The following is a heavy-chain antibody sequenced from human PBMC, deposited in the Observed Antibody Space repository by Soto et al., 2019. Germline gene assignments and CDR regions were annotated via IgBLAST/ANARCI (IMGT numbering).Heavy chain of an antibody. Sequence: GGSMRLSCAASGFTFDDYTVHWVRQAPGKGLEWVSLISWDGGSTYYADSVKGRFTISRDNSKNSLYLQMNSLRTEDTALYYCAKDLDYYYYGMDVWGQGTTVTVSS. CDR1: GFTFDDYT. CDR3: AKDLDYYYYGMDV. J-gene: IGHJ6*02. CDR2: ISWDGGST. V-gene: IGHV3-43*01.